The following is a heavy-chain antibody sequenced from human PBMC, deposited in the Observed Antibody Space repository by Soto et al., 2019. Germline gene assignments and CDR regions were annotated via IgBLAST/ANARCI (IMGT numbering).Heavy chain of an antibody. V-gene: IGHV1-69*13. Sequence: SVKVSCKASGGTFSSYAISWVRQAPGRGLEWMGGIIPIFGTANYAQKFQGRVTITADESTSTAYMELSSLRSEDTAVYDCARERSPSMGATVQPWFDPWGQGTLVTVSS. J-gene: IGHJ5*02. D-gene: IGHD3-16*01. CDR3: ARERSPSMGATVQPWFDP. CDR1: GGTFSSYA. CDR2: IIPIFGTA.